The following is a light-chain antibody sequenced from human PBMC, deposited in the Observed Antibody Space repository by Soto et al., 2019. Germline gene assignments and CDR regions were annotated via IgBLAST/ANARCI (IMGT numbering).Light chain of an antibody. V-gene: IGLV2-11*01. CDR3: CSYAGSYTLYV. J-gene: IGLJ1*01. CDR2: DVS. CDR1: SCDVGGYNY. Sequence: QPVLTQPRSVSGAPGQSVTISCTGTSCDVGGYNYVSWYQQHPGKAPKLMIYDVSKRPSGVPDRFSGSKSGNTASLTISGLQAEDEADYYCCSYAGSYTLYVFGSGTKATVL.